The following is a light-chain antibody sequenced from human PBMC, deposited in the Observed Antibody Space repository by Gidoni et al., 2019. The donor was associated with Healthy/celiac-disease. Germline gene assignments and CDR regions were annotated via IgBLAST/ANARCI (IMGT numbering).Light chain of an antibody. CDR3: QQYNSYSRT. Sequence: DIQMTQSPSTLSASVGDRVTITCRASQSISSLLAWYQQKPGKAPKLLIYDASSLESGFPSRFSGSGSGTEFTLTISSLQPDDFSTYYCQQYNSYSRTFGQGTKLEIK. J-gene: IGKJ2*02. V-gene: IGKV1-5*01. CDR1: QSISSL. CDR2: DAS.